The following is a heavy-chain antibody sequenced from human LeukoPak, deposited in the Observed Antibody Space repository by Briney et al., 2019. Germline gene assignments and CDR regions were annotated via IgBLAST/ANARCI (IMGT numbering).Heavy chain of an antibody. J-gene: IGHJ4*02. CDR1: GYTFTGYY. D-gene: IGHD6-13*01. CDR3: ARGQQLASN. CDR2: INPNSGGT. Sequence: ASVRVSCKASGYTFTGYYIYWVRQAPGQGLEWMGWINPNSGGTNYAQKFQGRVTMTREMSISTAYMELSRLRSDDTAVYYCARGQQLASNWGQGTLVTVSS. V-gene: IGHV1-2*02.